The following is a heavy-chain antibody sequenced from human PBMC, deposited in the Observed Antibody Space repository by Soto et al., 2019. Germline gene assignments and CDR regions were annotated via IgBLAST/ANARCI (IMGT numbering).Heavy chain of an antibody. J-gene: IGHJ6*02. CDR2: ISADNGNT. CDR3: AVDRGIAVPGTKAYYYYGMGV. CDR1: GYIFTTSG. V-gene: IGHV1-18*01. D-gene: IGHD6-19*01. Sequence: QVQLVQSGAEVKKPGASVKVSCKASGYIFTTSGISWIRQAPGQGLEWLGWISADNGNTNYAQKLQGRVTMTTDTSTSTAYVELRSLRSDDTAVYYCAVDRGIAVPGTKAYYYYGMGVWGQGTTVTVSS.